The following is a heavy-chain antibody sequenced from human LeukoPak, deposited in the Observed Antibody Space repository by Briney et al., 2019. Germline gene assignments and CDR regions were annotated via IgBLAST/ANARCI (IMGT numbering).Heavy chain of an antibody. CDR1: GFTFSSYA. J-gene: IGHJ3*02. D-gene: IGHD3-10*01. CDR3: TTDGFGEVTTAFDI. CDR2: IKSKTDGGTT. Sequence: GGSLRLSCAASGFTFSSYAMSWVRQAPGKGLEWVGSIKSKTDGGTTDYAAPVKGRFTISRDDSKNTLYLQMNSLKTEDTAVYYCTTDGFGEVTTAFDIWGQGTMVTVSS. V-gene: IGHV3-15*01.